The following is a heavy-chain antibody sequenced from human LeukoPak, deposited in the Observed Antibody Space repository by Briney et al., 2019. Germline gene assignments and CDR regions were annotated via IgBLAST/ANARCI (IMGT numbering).Heavy chain of an antibody. D-gene: IGHD3-10*01. CDR2: IGFYEGYE. J-gene: IGHJ6*02. V-gene: IGHV3-30*18. CDR3: AKSEGGYYYYGMDV. Sequence: PGRSLRLSCAASGFTFSSYGMHWVRQAPGKGLEWGAVIGFYEGYEYHADSVKGRFTISRDNSRNTLYLQMNSLRAEDTAVYYCAKSEGGYYYYGMDVWGQGTTVTVSS. CDR1: GFTFSSYG.